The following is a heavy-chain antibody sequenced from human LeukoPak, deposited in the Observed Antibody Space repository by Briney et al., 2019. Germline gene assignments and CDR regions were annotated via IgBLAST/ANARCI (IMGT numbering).Heavy chain of an antibody. CDR2: ISWNSGSI. J-gene: IGHJ3*02. CDR1: GFIFNNYA. Sequence: PGGSLRLSCAGSGFIFNNYAMHWVRQPPGKGLEWVSGISWNSGSIDYADSVKGRFTISRDNAKNSLYLQMNSLRAEDTAVYYCARLYGTTAFDIWGQGTMVTVSS. CDR3: ARLYGTTAFDI. V-gene: IGHV3-9*01. D-gene: IGHD4-17*01.